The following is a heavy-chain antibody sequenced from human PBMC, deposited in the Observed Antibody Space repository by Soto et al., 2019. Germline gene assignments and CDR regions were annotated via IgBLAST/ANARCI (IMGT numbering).Heavy chain of an antibody. D-gene: IGHD6-13*01. Sequence: ASVXVSCKASGYTFTGYYMHWVRQAPGQGLEWMGWINPNSGGTNYAQKFQGWVTMTRDTSISTAYMELSRLRSDDTAVYYCARDPLGVLAAAGTGYYFDYWGQGTLVTVSS. CDR3: ARDPLGVLAAAGTGYYFDY. V-gene: IGHV1-2*04. CDR2: INPNSGGT. J-gene: IGHJ4*02. CDR1: GYTFTGYY.